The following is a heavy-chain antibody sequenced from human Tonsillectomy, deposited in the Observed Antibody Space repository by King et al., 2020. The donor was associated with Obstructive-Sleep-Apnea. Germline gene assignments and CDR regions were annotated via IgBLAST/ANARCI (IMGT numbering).Heavy chain of an antibody. CDR1: GFTFSSYW. D-gene: IGHD2-2*01. V-gene: IGHV3-74*01. Sequence: VQLVESGGGLVQPGGSLRLSCAASGFTFSSYWMHWVRQAPGKGLVWVSRINSDGSSTSYADSVKGRFTISRDNAKNTLYLQMNSLGAEDTAVYYCASGIVVVPAANDYWGQGTLVTVSS. CDR2: INSDGSST. J-gene: IGHJ4*02. CDR3: ASGIVVVPAANDY.